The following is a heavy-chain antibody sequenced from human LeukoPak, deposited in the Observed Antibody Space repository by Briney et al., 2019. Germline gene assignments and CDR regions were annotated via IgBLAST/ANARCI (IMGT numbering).Heavy chain of an antibody. CDR3: ARRLSGRYLDY. V-gene: IGHV1-2*06. CDR1: GYTFTSYY. Sequence: ASVKVSCKASGYTFTSYYMHWVRQAPGQGLEWMGRINPNSGGTNYAQKCQGRVTMNGDRSIGTAYMEMSRLRSDDPAVYYCARRLSGRYLDYWGQGTLVTVSS. D-gene: IGHD1-26*01. J-gene: IGHJ4*02. CDR2: INPNSGGT.